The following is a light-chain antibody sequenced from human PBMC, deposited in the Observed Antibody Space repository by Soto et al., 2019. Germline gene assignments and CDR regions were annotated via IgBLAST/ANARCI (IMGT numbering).Light chain of an antibody. J-gene: IGKJ5*01. Sequence: EILFTQSPGTLSFSPGERATLSSRASQSVSSSYLAWYPQKPGQAPRLLIYGASSRATGIPDRFSGSGSGTDFTLTIRRLEPEDFAVYYCQQYGSSPTFGQGTRLEIK. V-gene: IGKV3-20*01. CDR2: GAS. CDR3: QQYGSSPT. CDR1: QSVSSSY.